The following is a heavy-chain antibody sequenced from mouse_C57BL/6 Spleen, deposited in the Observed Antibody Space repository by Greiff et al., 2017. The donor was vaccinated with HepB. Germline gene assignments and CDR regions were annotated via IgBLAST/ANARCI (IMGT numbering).Heavy chain of an antibody. V-gene: IGHV1-69*01. CDR2: IDPSDSYT. CDR3: ARGPLTTVVALDY. CDR1: GYTFTSYW. J-gene: IGHJ2*01. Sequence: VQLQQPGAELVMPGASVKLSCKASGYTFTSYWMHWVKQRPGQGLEWIGEIDPSDSYTNYNQKFKGKSTLTVDKSSSTAYMQLSSLTSEDSAVYYCARGPLTTVVALDYWGQGTTRTVSS. D-gene: IGHD1-1*01.